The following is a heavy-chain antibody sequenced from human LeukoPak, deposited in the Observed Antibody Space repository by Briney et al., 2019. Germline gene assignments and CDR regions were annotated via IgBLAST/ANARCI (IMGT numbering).Heavy chain of an antibody. CDR1: GYTFTSYY. CDR2: ISPSGGST. J-gene: IGHJ4*02. Sequence: ASVKVSCKASGYTFTSYYMHWVRQAPGHGLEWMGLISPSGGSTSYAQKFQGRVTMTSDTSTSTVYMELSSLRSEDTAVYCCARARVMATIRPYFDYWGQGTLVTVSS. V-gene: IGHV1-46*01. D-gene: IGHD5-24*01. CDR3: ARARVMATIRPYFDY.